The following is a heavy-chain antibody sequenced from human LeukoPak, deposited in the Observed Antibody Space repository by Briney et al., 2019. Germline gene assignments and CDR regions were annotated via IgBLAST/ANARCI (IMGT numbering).Heavy chain of an antibody. D-gene: IGHD6-13*01. CDR2: INTSGGST. J-gene: IGHJ3*02. Sequence: GGSLRLSCAASGFTLSSYAMSWVRQAPGKGLEWVSAINTSGGSTYYADSVKGRFTISRDNSKNTLYLQMISLRAGDTAVYYCAKEYSSSWYGGAFDIWGQGTMVTVSS. V-gene: IGHV3-23*01. CDR3: AKEYSSSWYGGAFDI. CDR1: GFTLSSYA.